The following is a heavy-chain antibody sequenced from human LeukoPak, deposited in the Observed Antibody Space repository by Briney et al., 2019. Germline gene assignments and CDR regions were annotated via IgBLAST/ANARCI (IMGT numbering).Heavy chain of an antibody. CDR3: ARGRSYYDSSGYYYFIAEYFQH. CDR1: GGSFSGYY. V-gene: IGHV4-34*01. D-gene: IGHD3-22*01. J-gene: IGHJ1*01. Sequence: SETLSLTCAVYGGSFSGYYWSWIRQPPGKGLEWIGEINHSGSTNYNPSLKSRVTISVDTSKNQFSLKLSSVTAADTAVCYCARGRSYYDSSGYYYFIAEYFQHWGQGTLVTVSS. CDR2: INHSGST.